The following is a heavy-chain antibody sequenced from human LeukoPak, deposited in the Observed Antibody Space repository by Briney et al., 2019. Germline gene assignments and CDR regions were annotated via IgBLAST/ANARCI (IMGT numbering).Heavy chain of an antibody. J-gene: IGHJ5*02. CDR1: AFTFSSYA. D-gene: IGHD6-13*01. CDR2: ISGSGGST. CDR3: AKDTIAAAGTRWFDP. Sequence: PGGSLRLSCAASAFTFSSYAMGWVRQAPGEGLEWVSAISGSGGSTYYADSVKGRFTISRDNSTNTLYLQMNSLGAEDTAVYYCAKDTIAAAGTRWFDPWGQGTLVTVSS. V-gene: IGHV3-23*01.